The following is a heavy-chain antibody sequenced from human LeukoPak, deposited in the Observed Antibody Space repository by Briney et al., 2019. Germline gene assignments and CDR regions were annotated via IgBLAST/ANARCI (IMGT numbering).Heavy chain of an antibody. CDR1: GDSISSGSHY. Sequence: SETLSLTRIVSGDSISSGSHYWGWIRQPPGKGLEWIGSMHYSGITYYSPSLTSRVTISVDTSKNQFSLRLSSVTAADTAVYYCARYPYSDSGVWQAFDYWGQGTLVTVSS. J-gene: IGHJ4*02. CDR3: ARYPYSDSGVWQAFDY. V-gene: IGHV4-39*01. D-gene: IGHD5-12*01. CDR2: MHYSGIT.